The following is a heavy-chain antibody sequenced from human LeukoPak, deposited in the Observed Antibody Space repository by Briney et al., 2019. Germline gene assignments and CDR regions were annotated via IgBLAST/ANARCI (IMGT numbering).Heavy chain of an antibody. CDR1: GYNFSNIW. V-gene: IGHV5-51*01. Sequence: GESLKISCKASGYNFSNIWIGWVRQLPGKGLEWMGIIYPGDSDTRYSPSFQGQVTISADKSISTAYLQWSSLKASDTAMYYCARSATLDIWGQGTMVTVSS. CDR2: IYPGDSDT. J-gene: IGHJ3*02. CDR3: ARSATLDI. D-gene: IGHD2-15*01.